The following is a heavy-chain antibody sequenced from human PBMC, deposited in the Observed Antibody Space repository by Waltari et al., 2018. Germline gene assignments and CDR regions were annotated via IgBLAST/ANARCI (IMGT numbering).Heavy chain of an antibody. J-gene: IGHJ4*02. CDR3: ARHGWLVPSDY. Sequence: QVKLQESGPGLVKPSETLSLTCTVSGGSISSGRYYWAWIRQPPGKGLEWIGSIYYNGNTYYSPSLKSRVTISGDTSKNQFSLKLSSVTAADTALYYCARHGWLVPSDYWGQGTLVTVSS. D-gene: IGHD6-19*01. CDR2: IYYNGNT. CDR1: GGSISSGRYY. V-gene: IGHV4-39*01.